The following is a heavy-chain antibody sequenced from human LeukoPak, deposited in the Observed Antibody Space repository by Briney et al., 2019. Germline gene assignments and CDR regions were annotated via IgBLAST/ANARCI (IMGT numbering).Heavy chain of an antibody. D-gene: IGHD2-2*01. V-gene: IGHV1-69*13. Sequence: SVKVSRKASGGTFSSYAISWVRQAPGQGLEWMGGIIPIFGTANYAQKFQGRVTITADESTSTAYMELSSLRSEDTAVYYCATQPQYCSSTSCYSDYWGQGTLVTVSS. CDR3: ATQPQYCSSTSCYSDY. J-gene: IGHJ4*02. CDR1: GGTFSSYA. CDR2: IIPIFGTA.